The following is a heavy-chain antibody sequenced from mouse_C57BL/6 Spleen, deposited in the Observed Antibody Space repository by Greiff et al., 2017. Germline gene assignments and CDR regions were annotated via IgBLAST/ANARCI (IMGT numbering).Heavy chain of an antibody. V-gene: IGHV1-62-2*01. CDR2: FYPGGGST. J-gene: IGHJ3*01. D-gene: IGHD1-3*01. Sequence: QVQLMESGAELVKPGASVKLSCKASGYTFSEYTIHWVKQRPGQGLEWIGWFYPGGGSTKYNEKFKGKATLTADKSSSTVYMGLSRLTSEDSAVXFCARHERGICWFAYWGQGTLVTVSA. CDR1: GYTFSEYT. CDR3: ARHERGICWFAY.